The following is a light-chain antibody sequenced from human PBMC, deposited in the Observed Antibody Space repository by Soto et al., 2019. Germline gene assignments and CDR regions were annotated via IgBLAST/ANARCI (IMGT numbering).Light chain of an antibody. J-gene: IGKJ1*01. V-gene: IGKV2-28*01. Sequence: IVMTQSPLSLSVTPGEAASISCMSSARLLHKNGYNYVDWYMPKPGQSPQLLIYLGSNRASGVPDRFSGSGSDTYFTLEISRVEADDVGVYYCMQPLENFRTFGQGTKVDIK. CDR3: MQPLENFRT. CDR1: ARLLHKNGYNY. CDR2: LGS.